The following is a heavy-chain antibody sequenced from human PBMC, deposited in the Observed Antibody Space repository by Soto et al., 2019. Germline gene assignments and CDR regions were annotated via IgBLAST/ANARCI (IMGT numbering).Heavy chain of an antibody. J-gene: IGHJ5*02. V-gene: IGHV4-31*03. CDR3: AKDQLYIRGVIHNWFDP. CDR2: IYYSGST. D-gene: IGHD3-10*02. CDR1: GGSISSGGYY. Sequence: LSLTCTVSGGSISSGGYYWSWIRQHPGKGLEWIGYIYYSGSTYYNPSLKSRVTISVDTSKNQFSLKLSSVTAADTAVYYCAKDQLYIRGVIHNWFDPWGQGTLVTVSS.